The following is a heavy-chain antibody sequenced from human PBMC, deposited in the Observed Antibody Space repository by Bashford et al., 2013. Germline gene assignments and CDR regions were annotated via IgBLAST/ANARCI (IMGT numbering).Heavy chain of an antibody. CDR1: GGSISSGGYY. CDR3: ARLRGSYRQHFDY. Sequence: SETLSLTCTVSGGSISSGGYYWSWIRQHPGKGLEWIGYIYYSGSTYYNPSLKSRVTISVDTSKNQFSLKLSSVTAADTAVYYCARLRGSYRQHFDYWGQGTLVTVSS. V-gene: IGHV4-31*03. D-gene: IGHD3-16*02. J-gene: IGHJ4*02. CDR2: IYYSGST.